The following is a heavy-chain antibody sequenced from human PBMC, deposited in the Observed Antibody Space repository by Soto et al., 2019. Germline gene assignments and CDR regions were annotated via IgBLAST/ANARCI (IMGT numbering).Heavy chain of an antibody. CDR3: ATGIGRGMIYSLQY. CDR1: GYTLSALA. J-gene: IGHJ4*02. V-gene: IGHV1-24*01. D-gene: IGHD1-26*01. CDR2: YAPEEATI. Sequence: QLQLLQSGAEVKQPGASVRVSCNMPGYTLSALAMHWVRQAPGQGLEWMGGYAPEEATIVYAQRLQGRVTMTEDTSTDTAYMERSSLSSEETAVYYCATGIGRGMIYSLQYWGQGTLVSVSS.